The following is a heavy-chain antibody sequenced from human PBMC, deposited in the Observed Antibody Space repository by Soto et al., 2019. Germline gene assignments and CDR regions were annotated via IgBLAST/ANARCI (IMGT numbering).Heavy chain of an antibody. CDR1: GFTFSSYS. CDR2: ISSSSSTI. CDR3: ARRLLHDYGDRAIDY. D-gene: IGHD4-17*01. V-gene: IGHV3-48*02. J-gene: IGHJ4*02. Sequence: GGSLRLSCAASGFTFSSYSMNWVRQAPGKGLEWVSYISSSSSTIYYADSVKGRLTISRDNAKNSLYLQMNSLRDEDTAVYYCARRLLHDYGDRAIDYWGQGTLVTVSS.